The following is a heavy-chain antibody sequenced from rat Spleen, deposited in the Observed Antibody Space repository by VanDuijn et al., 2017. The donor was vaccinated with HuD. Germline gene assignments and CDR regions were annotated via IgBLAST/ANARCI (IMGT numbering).Heavy chain of an antibody. J-gene: IGHJ4*01. D-gene: IGHD1-11*01. CDR1: GFSLTSYS. V-gene: IGHV2-63*01. Sequence: QVQLKESGPGLVQPSQTLSLTCTVSGFSLTSYSVSWVRQPSGKGPEWMGRMWYDGDTAYNSALKSRLSISRDTSKNQVFLKMNSLQTDDTGTYYCTRDAPSTEGYYYVMDAWGQGASVTVSS. CDR3: TRDAPSTEGYYYVMDA. CDR2: MWYDGDT.